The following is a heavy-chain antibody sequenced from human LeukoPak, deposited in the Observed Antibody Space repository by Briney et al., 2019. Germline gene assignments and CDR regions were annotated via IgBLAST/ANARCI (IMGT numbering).Heavy chain of an antibody. CDR3: ARAVAAAGDY. J-gene: IGHJ4*02. CDR1: GGTFSSYA. D-gene: IGHD6-13*01. CDR2: INPNSGGT. Sequence: ASVKVSCKASGGTFSSYAISWVRQAPGQGLEWMGRINPNSGGTNYAQKFQGRVTMTRDTSISTAYMELSRLRSDDTAVYYCARAVAAAGDYWGQGTLVTVSS. V-gene: IGHV1-2*06.